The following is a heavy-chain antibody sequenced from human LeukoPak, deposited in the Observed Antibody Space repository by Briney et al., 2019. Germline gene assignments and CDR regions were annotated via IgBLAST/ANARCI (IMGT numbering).Heavy chain of an antibody. CDR3: ARGSPGYGMDV. CDR2: INHSGST. Sequence: SETLSLTCAVYGGSFSGYYWSWIRQPPGKGLEWIGEINHSGSTNYNPSLKGRVTISVDTSKNQFSLKLSSVTAADTAVYYCARGSPGYGMDVWGKGTTVTVSS. CDR1: GGSFSGYY. V-gene: IGHV4-34*01. J-gene: IGHJ6*04.